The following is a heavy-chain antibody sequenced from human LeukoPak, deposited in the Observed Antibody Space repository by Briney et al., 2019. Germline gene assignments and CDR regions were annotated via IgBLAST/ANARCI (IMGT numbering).Heavy chain of an antibody. CDR2: ISGSGGST. Sequence: PGGSLRLSCAASGFTVSSNYMSWVRQAPGKGLEWVSAISGSGGSTYYADSVKDRFTISRDNSKNTLYLQMNSLRAEGTAVYYCAGRTVTPYYHDSSGFHLQYWGQGTLVTVSS. CDR1: GFTVSSNY. CDR3: AGRTVTPYYHDSSGFHLQY. J-gene: IGHJ1*01. V-gene: IGHV3-23*01. D-gene: IGHD3-22*01.